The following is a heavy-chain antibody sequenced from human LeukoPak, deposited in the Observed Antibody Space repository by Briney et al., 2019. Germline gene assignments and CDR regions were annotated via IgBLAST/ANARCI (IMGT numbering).Heavy chain of an antibody. CDR2: ISSSGSTI. J-gene: IGHJ6*02. Sequence: GGSLRLSCAASGFTFSDYYVSWIRQAPGKGLEWVSYISSSGSTIYYADSVKGRFTISRDNAKNSLYLQMNSLRAEDTAVYYCARDRLGRVMYRGIVVVVAETDYYYGMDVWGQGTTVTVSS. V-gene: IGHV3-11*01. CDR3: ARDRLGRVMYRGIVVVVAETDYYYGMDV. D-gene: IGHD2-15*01. CDR1: GFTFSDYY.